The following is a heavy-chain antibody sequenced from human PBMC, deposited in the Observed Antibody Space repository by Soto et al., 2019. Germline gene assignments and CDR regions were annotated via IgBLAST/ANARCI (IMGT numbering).Heavy chain of an antibody. Sequence: EVQLVESGGGLVQPGRSLRLSCAASGFTYDDYAMHWLRQAPGKDLEWVSGISWHSGSIGYADSVKGRSTISRDNASNSLYLQMNSLRAEDTALYYCANKNSSSWWDDAFDIWGQGTMVTVSS. V-gene: IGHV3-9*01. CDR2: ISWHSGSI. J-gene: IGHJ3*02. D-gene: IGHD6-13*01. CDR3: ANKNSSSWWDDAFDI. CDR1: GFTYDDYA.